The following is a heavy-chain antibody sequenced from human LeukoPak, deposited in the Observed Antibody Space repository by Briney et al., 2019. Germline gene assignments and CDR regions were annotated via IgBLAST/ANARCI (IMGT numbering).Heavy chain of an antibody. CDR3: ASLLLWFGESTYYFDY. Sequence: SGTLSLTCAVSGGPISSSNWWSWVRQPPGKGLEWIGEIYHSGSTNYNPSLKSRVTMSVDKSKNQFSLKLSSVTAADTAVYYCASLLLWFGESTYYFDYWGQGTLVTVSS. J-gene: IGHJ4*02. D-gene: IGHD3-10*01. CDR2: IYHSGST. CDR1: GGPISSSNW. V-gene: IGHV4-4*02.